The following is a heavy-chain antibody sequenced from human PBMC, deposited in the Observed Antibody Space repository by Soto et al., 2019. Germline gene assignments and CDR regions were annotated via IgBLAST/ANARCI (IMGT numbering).Heavy chain of an antibody. CDR3: ARHPRHGGWFDP. CDR2: IYYSGST. CDR1: GGSISSSSYY. V-gene: IGHV4-39*01. D-gene: IGHD3-10*01. J-gene: IGHJ5*02. Sequence: SETLSLTCTVSGGSISSSSYYWGWIRQPPGKGLEWIGSIYYSGSTYYNPSLKSRVTISVDTSKNQFSLKLSSVTAADTAVYYWARHPRHGGWFDPWGQGTLVTVSS.